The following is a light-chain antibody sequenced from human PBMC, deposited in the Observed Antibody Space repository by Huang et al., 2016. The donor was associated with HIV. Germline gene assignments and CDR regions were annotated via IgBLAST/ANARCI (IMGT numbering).Light chain of an antibody. Sequence: IQLTQSPSSLTASVGDRVTITCRASQDIISYLAWYLQKPGKAPNLLIYAASTLQSGVSSRFSGGGFGTHFTLTISSLQPEDFATYYCQQLNTYPWTFGQGTKVEIK. V-gene: IGKV1-9*01. CDR2: AAS. CDR1: QDIISY. CDR3: QQLNTYPWT. J-gene: IGKJ1*01.